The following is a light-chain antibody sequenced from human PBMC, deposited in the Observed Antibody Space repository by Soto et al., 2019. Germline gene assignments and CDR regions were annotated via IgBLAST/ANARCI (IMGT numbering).Light chain of an antibody. J-gene: IGKJ1*01. Sequence: ELVLTQSPATLSLSPGERATLSCRASQSVSSYLAWYQQKPGQAPRLLIYDESNRATGIPDRFSGSGSGTDLNLTISRLQSEDFAVYYCQQYNNWPLAFGQGTKVDIK. V-gene: IGKV3-11*01. CDR1: QSVSSY. CDR2: DES. CDR3: QQYNNWPLA.